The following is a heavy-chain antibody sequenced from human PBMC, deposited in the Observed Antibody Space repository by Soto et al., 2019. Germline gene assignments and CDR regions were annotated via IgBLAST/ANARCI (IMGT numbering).Heavy chain of an antibody. CDR3: ARSPWFGDFAPQHNWFDP. J-gene: IGHJ5*02. CDR1: DYTFTSYG. Sequence: QVQLVQSGAEVKKPGASVKVSCKASDYTFTSYGISWVRQAPGQGLEWMGWISAYNGNTNYAQKLQGRVTMTTDTSTSTAYMELRSLRSDDTAVYYCARSPWFGDFAPQHNWFDPWGQGTLVTVSS. CDR2: ISAYNGNT. V-gene: IGHV1-18*01. D-gene: IGHD3-10*01.